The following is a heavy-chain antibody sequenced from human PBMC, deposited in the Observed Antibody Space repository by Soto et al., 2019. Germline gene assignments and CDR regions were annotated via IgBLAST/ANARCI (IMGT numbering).Heavy chain of an antibody. J-gene: IGHJ4*02. D-gene: IGHD5-18*01. CDR2: LYYSGST. V-gene: IGHV4-59*01. CDR3: ARAISGYSYGYFAFDY. CDR1: GGSIPNYY. Sequence: SETLSRTCSVSGGSIPNYYLSGTRQPPGKGLEWIGYLYYSGSTSYNPSLKSRVTISVDTSKNQLSLKLNSVTAADTAVYYCARAISGYSYGYFAFDYWGQGSLVTVSS.